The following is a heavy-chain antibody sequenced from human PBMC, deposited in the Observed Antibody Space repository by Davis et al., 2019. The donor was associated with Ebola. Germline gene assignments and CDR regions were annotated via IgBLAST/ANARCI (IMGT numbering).Heavy chain of an antibody. CDR2: IYWDDDK. Sequence: SGPTLVKPTQTLTLTCTFSGFSLRTSGMGVGWIRQPPGKALEWLALIYWDDDKRYRPSLKSRLTITKDTSKNQVVLTMTNMDPVDTATYYCAHRLTAMALDYWGQGTLVTVSS. V-gene: IGHV2-5*02. J-gene: IGHJ4*02. CDR3: AHRLTAMALDY. D-gene: IGHD5-18*01. CDR1: GFSLRTSGMG.